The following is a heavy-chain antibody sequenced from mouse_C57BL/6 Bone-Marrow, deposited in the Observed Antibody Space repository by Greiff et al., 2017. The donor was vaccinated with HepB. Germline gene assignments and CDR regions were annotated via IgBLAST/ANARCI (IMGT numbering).Heavy chain of an antibody. J-gene: IGHJ1*03. Sequence: VQLQQSGAELVKPGASVKMSCKASGYTFTTYPIEWMKQNHGKSLEWIGNFHPYNDDTKYNEKFKGKATLTVEKSSSTVYLELSRLTSDDSAVYYCARINYGSSESWYFEVWGTGTTVTVSS. CDR3: ARINYGSSESWYFEV. CDR1: GYTFTTYP. D-gene: IGHD1-1*01. V-gene: IGHV1-47*01. CDR2: FHPYNDDT.